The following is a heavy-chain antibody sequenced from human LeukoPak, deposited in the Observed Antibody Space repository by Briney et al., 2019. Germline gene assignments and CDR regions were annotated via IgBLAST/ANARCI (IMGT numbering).Heavy chain of an antibody. CDR1: GYTFTSYD. J-gene: IGHJ4*02. CDR2: MNPNSGNT. Sequence: GASVKVSCKASGYTFTSYDINWVRQDTGQGLEWMGWMNPNSGNTGYAQKFQGRVTITRNTSISTAYMELSSLRSEDTAVYYCARGRITIFGVVIIAGDFDYWGQGTLVTVSS. CDR3: ARGRITIFGVVIIAGDFDY. V-gene: IGHV1-8*03. D-gene: IGHD3-3*01.